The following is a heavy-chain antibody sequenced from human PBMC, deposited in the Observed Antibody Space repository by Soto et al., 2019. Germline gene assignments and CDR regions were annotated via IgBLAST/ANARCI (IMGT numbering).Heavy chain of an antibody. CDR1: GGTFSSYA. CDR3: ARGARGVVVPAAPYYYYYYGMDV. CDR2: IIPIFGTA. V-gene: IGHV1-69*06. J-gene: IGHJ6*02. D-gene: IGHD2-2*01. Sequence: QVQLVQSGAEVKKPGSSVKVSCKASGGTFSSYAISWVRQAPGQGLEWMGGIIPIFGTANYAQKFQGRVTITADKSTRTAYMELSSLRSEDTAVYYCARGARGVVVPAAPYYYYYYGMDVWGQGTTVTVSS.